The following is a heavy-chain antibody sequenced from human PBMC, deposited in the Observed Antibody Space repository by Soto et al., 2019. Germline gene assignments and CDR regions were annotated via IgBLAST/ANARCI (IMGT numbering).Heavy chain of an antibody. J-gene: IGHJ6*02. D-gene: IGHD3-10*01. CDR3: ARDEDKLRGVFPYFSGMDV. Sequence: QVHLVQSGAEVKKPGASVKVSCKASENTFTDYYIFWVRQARGQGLEWMGWINPNTGGTGSAEKFRGRVTMTRDTSITTAYMDLRRLTSDDTAVYYCARDEDKLRGVFPYFSGMDVWGQGTTVTVSS. V-gene: IGHV1-2*02. CDR2: INPNTGGT. CDR1: ENTFTDYY.